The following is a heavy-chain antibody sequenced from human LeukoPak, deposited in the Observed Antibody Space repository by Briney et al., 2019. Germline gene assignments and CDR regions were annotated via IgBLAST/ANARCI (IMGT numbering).Heavy chain of an antibody. CDR3: ARDLWDHDSSGYSLY. CDR2: IKQDGSEK. J-gene: IGHJ4*02. CDR1: GFTFSSYW. Sequence: PGGSLRLSCAAAGFTFSSYWMSWVRQAPGKGLDWVANIKQDGSEKYYVDSVKGRFTISRDNAKNSLYLQMNSLRAEDTAVYYCARDLWDHDSSGYSLYWGQGTLVTVSS. D-gene: IGHD3-22*01. V-gene: IGHV3-7*01.